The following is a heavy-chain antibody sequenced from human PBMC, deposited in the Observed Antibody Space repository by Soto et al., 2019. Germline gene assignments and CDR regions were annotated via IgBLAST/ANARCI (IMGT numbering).Heavy chain of an antibody. D-gene: IGHD6-13*01. J-gene: IGHJ5*02. CDR1: GYGFTSYW. CDR3: ARQEIAAAGTWGQFDP. CDR2: IYPGDSDT. Sequence: GESLKISCKGSGYGFTSYWIGWVRQMPGKGLEWMGIIYPGDSDTRYSPSFQGQVTISADKSISTAYLLWSSLKASDTAMYYCARQEIAAAGTWGQFDPWGQGTLVTVSS. V-gene: IGHV5-51*01.